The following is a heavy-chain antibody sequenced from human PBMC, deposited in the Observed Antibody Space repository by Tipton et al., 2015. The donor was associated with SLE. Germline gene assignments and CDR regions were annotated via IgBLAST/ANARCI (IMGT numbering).Heavy chain of an antibody. Sequence: TLSLTCTVSGGSISRGGYIWSWVRQPPGKGLEWIGYIYHSGDNHYNPSLKSRLTISIDTSKNQFSLNLRSVTAADTAVYFCARDRSSSSWYMVGSFDPWGQGTLVTVSS. CDR1: GGSISRGGYI. D-gene: IGHD6-13*01. J-gene: IGHJ5*02. V-gene: IGHV4-30-2*01. CDR3: ARDRSSSSWYMVGSFDP. CDR2: IYHSGDN.